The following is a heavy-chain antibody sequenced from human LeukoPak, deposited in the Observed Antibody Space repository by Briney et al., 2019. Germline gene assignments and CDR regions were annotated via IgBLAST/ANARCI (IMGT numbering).Heavy chain of an antibody. Sequence: SETLSLTCTVSGDSVTTYYWSWIRQPPGKGLEWLGYIYYSGSATYNPSLKSRVTISVDTSKDQFSLKLSSVTAADTAVYYCARDGSNWSNDYYHGVDVWGQGTTVTVSS. V-gene: IGHV4-59*02. CDR1: GDSVTTYY. CDR2: IYYSGSA. D-gene: IGHD4-11*01. CDR3: ARDGSNWSNDYYHGVDV. J-gene: IGHJ6*02.